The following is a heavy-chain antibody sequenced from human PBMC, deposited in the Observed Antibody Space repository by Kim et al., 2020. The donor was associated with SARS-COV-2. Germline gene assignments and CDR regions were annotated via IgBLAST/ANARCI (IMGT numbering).Heavy chain of an antibody. J-gene: IGHJ4*02. Sequence: GGSLRLSCAASRFTFSSYGMHWVRQAPGKGLEWVAVISYDGSNKYYADSVKGRFTISRDNSKNTLYLQMNSLRAEDTAVYSCAKDFGRQLVRWAFDYWGQGTLVTVSS. CDR2: ISYDGSNK. D-gene: IGHD6-13*01. CDR3: AKDFGRQLVRWAFDY. V-gene: IGHV3-30*18. CDR1: RFTFSSYG.